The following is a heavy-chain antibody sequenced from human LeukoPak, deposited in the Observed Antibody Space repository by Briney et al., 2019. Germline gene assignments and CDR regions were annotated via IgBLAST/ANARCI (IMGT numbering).Heavy chain of an antibody. Sequence: PGGSLRLSCAASGFTFSSYGMHWVRQAPGKGLEWVAFIRYDGSNKYYADSVKGRFTISRDNSKNTLYLQMNSLRAEDTAVYYCAKDVPGYCSSTSCPGAFDYWGQGTLVTVSS. V-gene: IGHV3-30*02. CDR1: GFTFSSYG. D-gene: IGHD2-2*01. CDR2: IRYDGSNK. J-gene: IGHJ4*02. CDR3: AKDVPGYCSSTSCPGAFDY.